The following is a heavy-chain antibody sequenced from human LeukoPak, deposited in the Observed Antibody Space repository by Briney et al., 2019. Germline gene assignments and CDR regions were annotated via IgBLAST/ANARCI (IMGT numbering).Heavy chain of an antibody. J-gene: IGHJ6*02. Sequence: PGRSLRLSCAASGFTFSSYAMQWVRQAPGKGLEWVEVISYDGSNKYYADSVKGRFTISRDNSKNTLYLQMNSLRAEDTAVYYCARERRGGYSGVYYYYYYGMDVWGQGTTVTVSS. V-gene: IGHV3-30*04. D-gene: IGHD5-18*01. CDR2: ISYDGSNK. CDR1: GFTFSSYA. CDR3: ARERRGGYSGVYYYYYYGMDV.